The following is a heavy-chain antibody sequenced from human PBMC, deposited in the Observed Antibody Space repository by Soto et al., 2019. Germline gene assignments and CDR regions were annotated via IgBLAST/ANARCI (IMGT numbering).Heavy chain of an antibody. J-gene: IGHJ4*02. CDR3: ARGISPLFDY. D-gene: IGHD3-3*02. V-gene: IGHV3-53*04. CDR1: GFTVSSNY. CDR2: IYTGGST. Sequence: EVQLVESGGGLVQPGGSLRLSCAASGFTVSSNYMTWVRQAPGKGLEWVSVIYTGGSTYYADSVKGRFTISRHNSKNTLYLHMDSLRAEDTAVYYCARGISPLFDYWGQGILVTVSS.